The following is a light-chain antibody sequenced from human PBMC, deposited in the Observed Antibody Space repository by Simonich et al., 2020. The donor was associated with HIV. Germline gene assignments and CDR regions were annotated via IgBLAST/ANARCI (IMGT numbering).Light chain of an antibody. J-gene: IGLJ3*02. CDR3: CSYAGSSTYWV. CDR1: SSDVGGYNY. CDR2: DVS. V-gene: IGLV2-11*01. Sequence: QSALTQPRSVSGSPGQSVTISCTGTSSDVGGYNYVSWYQQPPGKAPKLMISDVSKRASGVSNRFSGSKSGNTASLTISGLQAEDEADYYCCSYAGSSTYWVFGGGTKLTVL.